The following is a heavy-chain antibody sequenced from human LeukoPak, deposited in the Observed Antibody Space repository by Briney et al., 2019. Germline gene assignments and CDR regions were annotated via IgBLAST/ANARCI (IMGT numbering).Heavy chain of an antibody. J-gene: IGHJ6*04. Sequence: SETLSLTCTVSGGSINKDDWSWLRNPPGQGLGWIGRINTSESTNYNPSLKSRVTMSVDTSKNQFSLKLSPVTAADPAVYYCVRRESRAVWGNGTTVTLSS. CDR3: VRRESRAV. CDR2: INTSEST. CDR1: GGSINKDD. V-gene: IGHV4-4*07.